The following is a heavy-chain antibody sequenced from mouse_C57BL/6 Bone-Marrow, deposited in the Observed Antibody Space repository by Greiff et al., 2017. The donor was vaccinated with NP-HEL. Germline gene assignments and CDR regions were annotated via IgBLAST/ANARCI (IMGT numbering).Heavy chain of an antibody. CDR3: ARRDDYDGGNFDY. V-gene: IGHV1-80*01. D-gene: IGHD2-4*01. CDR1: GYAFSSYW. J-gene: IGHJ2*01. CDR2: IYPGDGDT. Sequence: VQLQQSGAELVKPGASVKISCKASGYAFSSYWMNWVKQRPGKGLEWIGQIYPGDGDTNYNGKFKGKATLTADKSSSTAYMQLSSLTSEDSAVYFCARRDDYDGGNFDYWGQGTTLTVSS.